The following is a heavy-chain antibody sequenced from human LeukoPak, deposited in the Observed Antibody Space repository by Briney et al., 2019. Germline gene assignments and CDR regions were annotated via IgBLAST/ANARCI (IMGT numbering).Heavy chain of an antibody. CDR3: ARGPYSSSFYYYYYMDV. Sequence: GGSLRLSCAASGFTFSSYAMHWVRQAPGKGLEWVAVISYDGSNKYYADSVKGRFTISRDNSKNTLYLQMNSLRAEDTAVYYCARGPYSSSFYYYYYMDVWGKGTTVTVSS. CDR1: GFTFSSYA. D-gene: IGHD6-6*01. V-gene: IGHV3-30-3*01. CDR2: ISYDGSNK. J-gene: IGHJ6*03.